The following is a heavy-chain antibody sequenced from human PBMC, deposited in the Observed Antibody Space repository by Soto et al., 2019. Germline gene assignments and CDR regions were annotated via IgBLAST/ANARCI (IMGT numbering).Heavy chain of an antibody. Sequence: SVKVSCKASGGTFSSYAISWVRQAPGQGLEWMGGIIPIFGTANYAQKFQGRVTITADESTSTAYMELSSLRSEDTAVYYCARGGWPTNYFDYWGQGTLVTVSS. CDR1: GGTFSSYA. V-gene: IGHV1-69*13. CDR2: IIPIFGTA. D-gene: IGHD6-19*01. CDR3: ARGGWPTNYFDY. J-gene: IGHJ4*02.